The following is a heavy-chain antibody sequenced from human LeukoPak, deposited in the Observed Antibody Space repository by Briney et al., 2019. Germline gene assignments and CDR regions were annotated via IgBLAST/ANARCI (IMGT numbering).Heavy chain of an antibody. CDR1: GGSISSYY. CDR2: IYYSGST. J-gene: IGHJ3*02. D-gene: IGHD3-22*01. CDR3: AREGQGYYDSSGYYHDAFDI. V-gene: IGHV4-59*01. Sequence: PSETLSLTCTVSGGSISSYYWSWIRQPPGKGLEWIGYIYYSGSTNYNPSLKSRVTISVDTSKNRFSLRLSSVTAADTAVYYCAREGQGYYDSSGYYHDAFDIWGQGTMVTVSS.